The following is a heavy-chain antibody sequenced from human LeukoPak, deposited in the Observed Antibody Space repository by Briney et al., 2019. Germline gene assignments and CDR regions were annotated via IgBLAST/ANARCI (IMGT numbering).Heavy chain of an antibody. CDR1: GFTFSNAW. Sequence: GGSLRLSCAASGFTFSNAWMSWVRLAPGKGLEWVGRIKSKTDGGTTDYAAPVKGRFTISRDDSKNTLYLQMNSLKTEDTAVYYCTTRRYYDFWSGYLFGRWGQGTLVTVSS. V-gene: IGHV3-15*01. CDR3: TTRRYYDFWSGYLFGR. J-gene: IGHJ4*02. D-gene: IGHD3-3*01. CDR2: IKSKTDGGTT.